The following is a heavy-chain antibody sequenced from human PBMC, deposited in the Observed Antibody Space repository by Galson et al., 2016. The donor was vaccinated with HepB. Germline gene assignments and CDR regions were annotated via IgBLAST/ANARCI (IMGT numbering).Heavy chain of an antibody. CDR1: GRSISSNISL. J-gene: IGHJ4*02. CDR2: IFFRGTT. Sequence: ETLSLTCTVAGRSISSNISLWAWVRQPPGKGLEWIGPIFFRGTTYYNPSPKSRLTMDVDTSKNQFSRKLSSVTAADTSVYYCSRLVHGGTVFDSWGQGTLVTVSS. V-gene: IGHV4-39*01. D-gene: IGHD1-14*01. CDR3: SRLVHGGTVFDS.